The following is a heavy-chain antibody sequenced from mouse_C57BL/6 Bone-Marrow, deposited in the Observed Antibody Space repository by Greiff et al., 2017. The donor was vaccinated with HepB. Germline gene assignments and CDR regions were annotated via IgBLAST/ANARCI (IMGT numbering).Heavy chain of an antibody. Sequence: HVQLQQSGAELVRPGASVTLSCKASGYTFTDYEMHWVKQTPVHGLEWIGAIDPETGGTAYNQKFKGKAILTADKSSSTAYMELRSLTSEDSAVYYCVYNGYYGFAYWGQGTLVTVSA. V-gene: IGHV1-15*01. D-gene: IGHD2-3*01. CDR1: GYTFTDYE. CDR3: VYNGYYGFAY. CDR2: IDPETGGT. J-gene: IGHJ3*01.